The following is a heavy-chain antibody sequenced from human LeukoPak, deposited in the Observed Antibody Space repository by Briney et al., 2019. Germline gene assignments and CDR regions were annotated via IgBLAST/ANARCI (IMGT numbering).Heavy chain of an antibody. CDR3: ATPKADSSGPYDAFDI. V-gene: IGHV4-39*01. J-gene: IGHJ3*02. CDR2: IYYSATT. CDR1: GGSISSSSYY. D-gene: IGHD3-22*01. Sequence: SETLSLTCTVSGGSISSSSYYWGWIRQPPGKGLEWIGSIYYSATTYYNPSLKSRVSISVDTSKNQFSLKLSSVSAADTAVYYCATPKADSSGPYDAFDIWGQGTMVTVSS.